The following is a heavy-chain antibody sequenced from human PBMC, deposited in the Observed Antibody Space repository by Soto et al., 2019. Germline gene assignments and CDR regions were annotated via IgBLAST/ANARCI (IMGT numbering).Heavy chain of an antibody. Sequence: SVTRSVTRSVAGDCSSRYYSSCFRQPPGKGLEWIGYIYYSGSTNYNPSLKSRVTISVDTSKNQFSLKPSSVTAADTAVYYCAKEGISLAHRARGTLVPVSS. CDR3: AKEGISLAH. V-gene: IGHV4-59*01. D-gene: IGHD3-10*01. J-gene: IGHJ4*02. CDR1: GDCSSRYY. CDR2: IYYSGST.